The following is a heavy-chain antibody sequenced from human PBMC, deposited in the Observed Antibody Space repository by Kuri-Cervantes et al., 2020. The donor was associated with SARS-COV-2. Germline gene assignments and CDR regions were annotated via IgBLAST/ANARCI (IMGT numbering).Heavy chain of an antibody. J-gene: IGHJ6*02. CDR3: ARGSYDFWSGYYYYYGMDV. CDR2: INHSGST. Sequence: SQTLSLTCAASGFPFSDYRMNWIRQPPGKGLEWIGEINHSGSTNYNPSLKSRVTISVDTSKNQFSLKLSSVTAADTAVYYCARGSYDFWSGYYYYYGMDVWGQGTTVTVSS. V-gene: IGHV4-34*01. CDR1: GFPFSDYR. D-gene: IGHD3-3*01.